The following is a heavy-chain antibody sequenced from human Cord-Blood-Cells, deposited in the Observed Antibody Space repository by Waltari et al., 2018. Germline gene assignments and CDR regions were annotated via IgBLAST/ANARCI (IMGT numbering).Heavy chain of an antibody. CDR3: ARVRAYSSSWYDY. Sequence: QVQLVQSGAEVKKPGASVKVSCKASGYTFTSYAMHWVRQAPGQRLEWMGWVNAGNGNKKYSQKFQGRVTITRDTSASTAYMELGSLRSEDTAVYYCARVRAYSSSWYDYWGQGTLVTVSS. CDR2: VNAGNGNK. V-gene: IGHV1-3*01. CDR1: GYTFTSYA. D-gene: IGHD6-13*01. J-gene: IGHJ4*02.